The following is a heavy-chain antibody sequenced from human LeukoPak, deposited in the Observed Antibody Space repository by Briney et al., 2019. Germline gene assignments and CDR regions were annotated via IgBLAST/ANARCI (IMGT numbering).Heavy chain of an antibody. CDR2: IYYSGST. J-gene: IGHJ5*02. Sequence: PSETLSLTCTVSGGSLSSYYWSWIRQPPGKGLEWIGYIYYSGSTNYNPSLKSRVTISVDTSTNQFSLKLSSVTAADTAVYYCARVLWNWFDPWGQGTLVTVSS. CDR3: ARVLWNWFDP. V-gene: IGHV4-59*01. CDR1: GGSLSSYY.